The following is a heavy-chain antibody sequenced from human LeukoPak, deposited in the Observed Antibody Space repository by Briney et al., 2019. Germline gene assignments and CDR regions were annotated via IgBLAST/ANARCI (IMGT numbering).Heavy chain of an antibody. J-gene: IGHJ5*02. CDR1: GYTFTSYY. V-gene: IGHV1-46*01. CDR2: INPSGGST. Sequence: ASVKVSCKASGYTFTSYYMHWVRQAPGQGLEWMGLINPSGGSTSYAQKFQGRVTMTRDTSTSTVYMELSSLRSEDTAVYYWARKYCSSTSCSGWFNPWGQGTLVTVSS. D-gene: IGHD2-2*01. CDR3: ARKYCSSTSCSGWFNP.